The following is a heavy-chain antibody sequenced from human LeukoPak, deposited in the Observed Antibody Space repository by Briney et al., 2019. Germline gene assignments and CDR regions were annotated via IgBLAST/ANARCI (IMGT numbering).Heavy chain of an antibody. J-gene: IGHJ4*02. Sequence: GGSLRLSCAASGFRFNTYWMSWVRQAPGKGLEWVANIKQDGNEKYYADSVKGRFTISRDNGKNSLDLQMNSLRAEDAAVYFCAKAPVTSCRGAYCYPFDSWGQGTLVTVSS. CDR2: IKQDGNEK. V-gene: IGHV3-7*03. CDR3: AKAPVTSCRGAYCYPFDS. CDR1: GFRFNTYW. D-gene: IGHD2-21*01.